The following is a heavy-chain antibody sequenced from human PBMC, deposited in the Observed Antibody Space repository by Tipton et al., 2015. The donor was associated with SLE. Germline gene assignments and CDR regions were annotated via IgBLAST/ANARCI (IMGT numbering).Heavy chain of an antibody. V-gene: IGHV3-49*04. J-gene: IGHJ4*02. D-gene: IGHD2/OR15-2a*01. Sequence: SLRLSCTASGFTFGDYPMAWVRQAPGNGLEWVGFIRSKAYGGTTEYAASLKGRISISRDDSKSIAYLEMNSLKAEDTAMYYCTRATFAVGGVVFWGQGTLVTVSS. CDR2: IRSKAYGGTT. CDR3: TRATFAVGGVVF. CDR1: GFTFGDYP.